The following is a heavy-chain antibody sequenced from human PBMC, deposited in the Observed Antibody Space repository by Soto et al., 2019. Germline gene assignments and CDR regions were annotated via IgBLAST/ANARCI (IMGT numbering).Heavy chain of an antibody. D-gene: IGHD3-3*01. CDR2: IKSKTDGGTT. V-gene: IGHV3-15*07. J-gene: IGHJ6*02. CDR3: TTARGDYDFWSGPKTYYYYGMDV. CDR1: GFTFSNAW. Sequence: GGSLRLSCAASGFTFSNAWMNWVRQAPGKGLEWVGRIKSKTDGGTTDYAAPVKGRFTISRDDSKNTLYLQMNSLKTEDTAVYYCTTARGDYDFWSGPKTYYYYGMDVWGQGTTVTVSS.